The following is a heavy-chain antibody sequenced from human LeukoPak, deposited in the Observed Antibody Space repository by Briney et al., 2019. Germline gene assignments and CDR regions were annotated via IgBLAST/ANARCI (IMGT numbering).Heavy chain of an antibody. J-gene: IGHJ4*02. CDR2: INPNSGGT. Sequence: WASVKVSCKASGYTFTGHYMHWVRQAPGQGLEWMGWINPNSGGTNYAQKFQGRVTMTRDTSISTAYMELSRLRSDDTAVYYCARTGGYAVRRADYWGQGTLVTVSS. CDR3: ARTGGYAVRRADY. CDR1: GYTFTGHY. V-gene: IGHV1-2*02. D-gene: IGHD2-2*01.